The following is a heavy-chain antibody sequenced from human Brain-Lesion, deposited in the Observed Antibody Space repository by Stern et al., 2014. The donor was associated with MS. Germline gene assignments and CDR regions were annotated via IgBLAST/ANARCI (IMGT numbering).Heavy chain of an antibody. J-gene: IGHJ6*02. CDR1: GYIFTGYY. Sequence: VQLVESGAEVKKPGASVKVSCKTSGYIFTGYYIHWVRQAPGQGLEWMAWINPNTGGTKYAQKFQGRVTMSRDTSISTAYVELSSLTSDDTAVYYCARDQRGITIFGVVTDYYYLGMDVWGQGTTVTGSS. CDR2: INPNTGGT. V-gene: IGHV1-2*02. CDR3: ARDQRGITIFGVVTDYYYLGMDV. D-gene: IGHD3-3*01.